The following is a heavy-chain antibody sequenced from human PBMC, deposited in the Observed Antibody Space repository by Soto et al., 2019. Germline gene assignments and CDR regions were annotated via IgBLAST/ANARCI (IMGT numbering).Heavy chain of an antibody. Sequence: GALRLSCATSGFILIDCAMNWVRQAPGKGLEWVSAISGSGGSTYYADSVKGRFTISRDNSKNTLYLQMNSLRAEDTAVYYCAKMGLLWFGELPKNYYYYGMDVWGQGTTVTVSS. J-gene: IGHJ6*02. CDR2: ISGSGGST. CDR3: AKMGLLWFGELPKNYYYYGMDV. V-gene: IGHV3-23*01. D-gene: IGHD3-10*01. CDR1: GFILIDCA.